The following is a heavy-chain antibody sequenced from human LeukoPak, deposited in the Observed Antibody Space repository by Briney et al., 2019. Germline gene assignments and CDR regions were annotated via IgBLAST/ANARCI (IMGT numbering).Heavy chain of an antibody. CDR1: GGSISSSSYY. V-gene: IGHV4-39*07. CDR2: IYYSGST. Sequence: SETLSLTCTVSGGSISSSSYYWGWIRQPPGKGLEWIGSIYYSGSTYYNPSLKSRVTISVDTSKNQFSLKLSSVTAADTAVYYCARDDILRSNWFDPWGQGTLVTVSS. D-gene: IGHD3-9*01. CDR3: ARDDILRSNWFDP. J-gene: IGHJ5*02.